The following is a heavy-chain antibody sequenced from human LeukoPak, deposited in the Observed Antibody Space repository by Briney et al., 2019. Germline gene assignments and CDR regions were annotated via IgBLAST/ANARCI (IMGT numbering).Heavy chain of an antibody. CDR1: GFTFSSYG. CDR3: TRGYVGIDY. J-gene: IGHJ4*02. D-gene: IGHD5-12*01. V-gene: IGHV3-30*03. Sequence: QTGGSLRLSCAASGFTFSSYGMHWVRQAPGKGLEWVAVISYDGSNKYYADSVKGRFTISRDNSKNTLYLQMNSLRAEDTAVYYCTRGYVGIDYWGQGTLVSVSS. CDR2: ISYDGSNK.